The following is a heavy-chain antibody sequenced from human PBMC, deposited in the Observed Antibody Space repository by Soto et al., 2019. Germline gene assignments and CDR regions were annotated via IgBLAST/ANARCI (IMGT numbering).Heavy chain of an antibody. D-gene: IGHD3-9*01. V-gene: IGHV4-31*03. CDR1: GGSITSGGYY. CDR3: ITGWPDILIGYYPDY. CDR2: IYYSGST. Sequence: SETLSLTCTVSGGSITSGGYYWGWIRQHPGKGLEWIGHIYYSGSTSYNPSLKSRVSMSADTSKNQFSMKLSSVTAADTAVYYCITGWPDILIGYYPDYWGQGTLVTVSS. J-gene: IGHJ4*02.